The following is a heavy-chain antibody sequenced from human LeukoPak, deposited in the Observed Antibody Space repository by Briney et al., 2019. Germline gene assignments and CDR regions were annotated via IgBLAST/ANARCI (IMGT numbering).Heavy chain of an antibody. J-gene: IGHJ4*02. CDR2: SSGIVGST. CDR3: VRRRTGGSSKFPWDY. D-gene: IGHD1-26*01. CDR1: GFTFSSYA. V-gene: IGHV3-23*01. Sequence: GGSLRLSCAASGFTFSSYAISWVRQAPGKGLEWVSDSSGIVGSTYYGDSVKGRFTSSRDNSMKTMYLQMNSLRAEDTAVYYCVRRRTGGSSKFPWDYWGQGTLVTVSS.